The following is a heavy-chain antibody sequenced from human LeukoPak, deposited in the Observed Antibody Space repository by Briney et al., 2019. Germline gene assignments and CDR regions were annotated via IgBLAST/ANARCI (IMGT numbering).Heavy chain of an antibody. Sequence: HPGGSLRLSCAASGFTVSSNYMSWVRQAPGKGLEWVSVIYTGGATYYADSVKGRFTISRDNSKNTVYLQMNSLRDEDTAVYYCAKNRGVLRNFDYYDYWGQGTLVTVSS. CDR3: AKNRGVLRNFDYYDY. CDR2: IYTGGAT. J-gene: IGHJ4*02. V-gene: IGHV3-53*01. CDR1: GFTVSSNY. D-gene: IGHD3-9*01.